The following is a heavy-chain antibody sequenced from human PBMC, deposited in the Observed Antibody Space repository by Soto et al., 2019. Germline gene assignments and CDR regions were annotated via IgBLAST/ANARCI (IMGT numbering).Heavy chain of an antibody. CDR3: ARVGGGYQLLHAFDI. V-gene: IGHV3-21*01. J-gene: IGHJ3*02. Sequence: GGSLRLSCAASGFTFSSYSMNWVRQAPGRGLEWVSSISSSSSYIYYADSVKGRFTISRDNAKNSLYLQMNSLRAEDTAVYYCARVGGGYQLLHAFDIWGQGTMVTVSS. CDR1: GFTFSSYS. CDR2: ISSSSSYI. D-gene: IGHD2-2*01.